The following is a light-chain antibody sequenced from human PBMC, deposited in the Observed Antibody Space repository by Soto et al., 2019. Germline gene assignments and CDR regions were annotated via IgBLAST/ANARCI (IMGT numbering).Light chain of an antibody. CDR1: SSNIGSNT. V-gene: IGLV1-44*01. Sequence: QSVLTQPPSASGTPWQRVTISCSGSSSNIGSNTVNWYQQLPGTAPKLLIYSNNQRPSGVPDRFSGSKSGTSASLAISGLQSEDEADYYCAAWDDSLNAVFGGGTKLTVL. CDR3: AAWDDSLNAV. CDR2: SNN. J-gene: IGLJ2*01.